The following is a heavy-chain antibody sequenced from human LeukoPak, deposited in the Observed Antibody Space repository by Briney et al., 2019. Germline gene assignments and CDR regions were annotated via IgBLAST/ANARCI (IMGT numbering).Heavy chain of an antibody. CDR1: GFTFSSYA. CDR2: ISYDGSNK. Sequence: GGSLRLPCAASGFTFSSYAMHWVRQAPGKGLEWVAVISYDGSNKYYADSVKGRFTISRDNSKNTLYLQINSLRAEDTAVYYCARGGDGYNYFDYWGQGTLVTVSS. V-gene: IGHV3-30-3*01. J-gene: IGHJ4*02. CDR3: ARGGDGYNYFDY. D-gene: IGHD5-24*01.